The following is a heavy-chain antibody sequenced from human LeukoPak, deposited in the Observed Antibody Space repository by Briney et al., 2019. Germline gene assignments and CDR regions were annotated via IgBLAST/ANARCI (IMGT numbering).Heavy chain of an antibody. Sequence: GASVKVSCKASGGTFSSYAISWVRQAPGPGLEWMGGIIPIFGTANYAQKFQGRVTITADKSTSTAYMELSSLRSEDTAVYYCASIAVAGHYFDYWGQGTLVTVSS. CDR2: IIPIFGTA. V-gene: IGHV1-69*06. J-gene: IGHJ4*02. CDR3: ASIAVAGHYFDY. CDR1: GGTFSSYA. D-gene: IGHD6-19*01.